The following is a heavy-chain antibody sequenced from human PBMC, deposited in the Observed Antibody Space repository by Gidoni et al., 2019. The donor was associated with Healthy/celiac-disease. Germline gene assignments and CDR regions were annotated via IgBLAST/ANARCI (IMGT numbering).Heavy chain of an antibody. Sequence: QVQLQESGPGLVKPSQTLSLTCTVSGGSISSGGYYWSWIRQHPGKGLEWIGYIYYSGSTYYNPSLKSRVTISVDTSKNQFSLKLSSVIAADTAVYYCASYGSGSYYKVGFYYYGMDVWGQGTTVTVSS. CDR1: GGSISSGGYY. D-gene: IGHD3-10*01. V-gene: IGHV4-31*03. CDR3: ASYGSGSYYKVGFYYYGMDV. J-gene: IGHJ6*02. CDR2: IYYSGST.